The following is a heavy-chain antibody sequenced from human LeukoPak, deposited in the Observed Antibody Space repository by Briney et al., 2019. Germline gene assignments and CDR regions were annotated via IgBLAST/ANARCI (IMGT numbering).Heavy chain of an antibody. Sequence: SETLSLTCSVYGGSITAYYWSWIRQPPGKGLEWIGEINHSRGTKYNPSLESRVTILLDAPKNEFSLSLNSVTAADTAVYYCAREDYYFDSWGQGTLVTVSS. CDR3: AREDYYFDS. CDR1: GGSITAYY. V-gene: IGHV4-34*01. J-gene: IGHJ4*02. CDR2: INHSRGT.